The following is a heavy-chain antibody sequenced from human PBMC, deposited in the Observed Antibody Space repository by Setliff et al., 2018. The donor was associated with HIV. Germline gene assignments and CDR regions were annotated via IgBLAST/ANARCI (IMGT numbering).Heavy chain of an antibody. CDR2: INHSGST. J-gene: IGHJ4*02. D-gene: IGHD2-2*01. CDR1: GGSFSGYY. Sequence: SETLSLTCAVYGGSFSGYYWSWIRQPPGKGLEWIGEINHSGSTKYNPSLKSRVTMTTDTSTSTVFLELSSLRSEDTAIYYCARVYCSTRSCVDEWYFDYWGQGTLVTVSS. CDR3: ARVYCSTRSCVDEWYFDY. V-gene: IGHV4-34*01.